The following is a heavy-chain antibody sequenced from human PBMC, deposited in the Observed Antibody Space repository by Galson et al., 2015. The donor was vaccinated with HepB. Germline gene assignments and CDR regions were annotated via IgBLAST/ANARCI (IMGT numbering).Heavy chain of an antibody. CDR3: ASIGFCSSKSCSGLDV. D-gene: IGHD2-2*01. V-gene: IGHV3-53*01. CDR1: GFKVSSTY. CDR2: LYSDGRT. Sequence: SLRLSCAASGFKVSSTYMGWVRQAPGKGLEWVAILYSDGRTYQVEPARGRVTISGDNSKNTLSLQMNGMRVEDTAVYYCASIGFCSSKSCSGLDVWGQGTTVTVSS. J-gene: IGHJ6*02.